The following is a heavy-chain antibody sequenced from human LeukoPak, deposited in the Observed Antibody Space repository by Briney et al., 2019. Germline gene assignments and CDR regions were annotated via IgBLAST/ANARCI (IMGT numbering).Heavy chain of an antibody. CDR3: ARVGQWLDDYYFDY. CDR2: INAGNGNT. V-gene: IGHV1-3*01. D-gene: IGHD6-19*01. Sequence: GASVKVSCKASGYTLTSYAMHWVRQAPGQRLEWMGWINAGNGNTKYSQKFQGRVTITRDTSASTAYMELSSLRSEDTAVYYCARVGQWLDDYYFDYWGQGTLVTVSS. J-gene: IGHJ4*02. CDR1: GYTLTSYA.